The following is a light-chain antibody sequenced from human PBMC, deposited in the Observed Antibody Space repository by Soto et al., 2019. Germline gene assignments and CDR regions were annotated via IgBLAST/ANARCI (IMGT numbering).Light chain of an antibody. CDR2: GAS. CDR1: QSVSSSY. J-gene: IGKJ1*01. V-gene: IGKV3-20*01. CDR3: QHYVSQPLT. Sequence: VLPQSPGTLSSSPGARATLPCRASQSVSSSYFAWYQQKPGQAPRLLIYGASSRATGIPDTFSGSGSGIAFTVTISRLAPEDFAAYYCQHYVSQPLTFGQGSMVEVK.